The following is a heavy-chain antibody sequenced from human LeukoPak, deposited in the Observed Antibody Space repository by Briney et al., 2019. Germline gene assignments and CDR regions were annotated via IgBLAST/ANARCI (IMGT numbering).Heavy chain of an antibody. J-gene: IGHJ4*02. V-gene: IGHV3-30*02. Sequence: GGSLRLSCAASGFTFSSYGMHWVHQAPGKGLEWVAFIRYDGSNKYYADSVKGRFTISRDNSKNTLYLQMNSLRAEDTAVYYCAKDRSYCSSTSCYIGYFDYWGQGTLVTVSS. D-gene: IGHD2-2*02. CDR2: IRYDGSNK. CDR1: GFTFSSYG. CDR3: AKDRSYCSSTSCYIGYFDY.